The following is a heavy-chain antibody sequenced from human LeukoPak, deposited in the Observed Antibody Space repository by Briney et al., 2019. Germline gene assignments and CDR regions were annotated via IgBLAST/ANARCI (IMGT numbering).Heavy chain of an antibody. CDR3: ARDQGGIRVSYYCDY. Sequence: GASVKVSCKASGYTFTGYYMHWVRQAPGQGLEWMGWINPNSGGTNYAQKFQGRFTMTRDTSISTAYMELSRLRSDDTAVYYCARDQGGIRVSYYCDYWGQGTLVTVPS. CDR2: INPNSGGT. J-gene: IGHJ4*02. V-gene: IGHV1-2*02. D-gene: IGHD3-16*01. CDR1: GYTFTGYY.